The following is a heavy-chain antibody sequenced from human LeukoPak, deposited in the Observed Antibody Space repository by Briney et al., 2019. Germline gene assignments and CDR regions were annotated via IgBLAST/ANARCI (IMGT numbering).Heavy chain of an antibody. Sequence: GGSLRLSCAASGFTFSSYAMRWVRQAPVKGLEGVSGVSGSGGSTYYADAVKGRFTIYRDNSKNTLFEQMNSLRAEDTAIYYCAKGGGDCDRFDYWGQGTLVTVSS. CDR3: AKGGGDCDRFDY. D-gene: IGHD2-21*01. V-gene: IGHV3-23*01. CDR2: VSGSGGST. J-gene: IGHJ4*02. CDR1: GFTFSSYA.